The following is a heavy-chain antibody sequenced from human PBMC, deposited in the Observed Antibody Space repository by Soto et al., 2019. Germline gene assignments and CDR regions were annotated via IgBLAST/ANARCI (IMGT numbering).Heavy chain of an antibody. CDR3: ARALYGSGFDY. D-gene: IGHD3-10*01. V-gene: IGHV4-34*01. Sequence: ETLSLTCAVYGGSFSGYYWSWIRQPPGKGLEWIGEINHSGSTNYNPSLKSRVTISVDTSKNQFSLKLSSVTAADTAVYYCARALYGSGFDYWGQGTLVTVSS. J-gene: IGHJ4*02. CDR2: INHSGST. CDR1: GGSFSGYY.